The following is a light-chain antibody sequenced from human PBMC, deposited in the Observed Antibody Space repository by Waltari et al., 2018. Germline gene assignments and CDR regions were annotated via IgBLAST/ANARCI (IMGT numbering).Light chain of an antibody. Sequence: QSGLTQPASVSGSPGQSITISCPGTSRDVGNYNLVPWYQPYPGKAPKLMVYEVTKRTSGVSDRFSGSKSGNTASLTIYGLQSEDEADYYCCSYAGLGIYVFGTGTKVTVL. J-gene: IGLJ1*01. CDR3: CSYAGLGIYV. CDR1: SRDVGNYNL. CDR2: EVT. V-gene: IGLV2-23*02.